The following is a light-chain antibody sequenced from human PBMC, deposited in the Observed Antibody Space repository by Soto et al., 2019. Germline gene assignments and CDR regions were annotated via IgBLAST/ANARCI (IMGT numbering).Light chain of an antibody. J-gene: IGKJ4*01. V-gene: IGKV3-15*01. CDR3: QQFSSYPLT. CDR2: DAS. CDR1: QSLRSS. Sequence: VSQSPDPLSVSLGERATLYCRASQSLRSSLAWYQQKPGQAPRLLIYDASTRATGIPARFSGSGSGTDFTLTISGLQSEDFAPYYCQQFSSYPLTFGGGTKVDIK.